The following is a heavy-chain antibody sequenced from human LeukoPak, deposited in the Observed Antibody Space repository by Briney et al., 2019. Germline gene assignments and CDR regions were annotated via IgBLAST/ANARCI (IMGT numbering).Heavy chain of an antibody. J-gene: IGHJ5*02. D-gene: IGHD5-18*01. CDR2: IYHSGST. Sequence: SETLSLTCAVSGYSISSGYYWGWIRQPPGKGLEWIGSIYHSGSTYYNPSLKSRVTISVDTSKNQFSLKLSSVTAADTAVYYCARDQETAMLPNWFDPWGQGTLVTVSS. CDR3: ARDQETAMLPNWFDP. CDR1: GYSISSGYY. V-gene: IGHV4-38-2*02.